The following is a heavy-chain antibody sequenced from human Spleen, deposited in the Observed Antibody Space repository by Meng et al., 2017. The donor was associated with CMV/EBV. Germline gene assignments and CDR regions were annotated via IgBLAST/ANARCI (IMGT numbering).Heavy chain of an antibody. CDR1: GFTFSSYG. V-gene: IGHV3-30*18. CDR3: AKDGTMIVVVMDFDY. D-gene: IGHD3-22*01. CDR2: ISYDGSNK. Sequence: SGFTFSSYGMHWVRQAPGKGLEWVAVISYDGSNKYYADSVKGRFTISRDNSKNTLYLQMNSLRAEDTAVYYCAKDGTMIVVVMDFDYWGQGTLVTVSS. J-gene: IGHJ4*02.